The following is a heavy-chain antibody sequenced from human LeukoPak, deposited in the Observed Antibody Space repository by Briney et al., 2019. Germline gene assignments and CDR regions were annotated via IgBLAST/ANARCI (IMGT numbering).Heavy chain of an antibody. V-gene: IGHV3-23*01. CDR1: GFTFSNYA. D-gene: IGHD2-2*01. CDR2: ITSSGGTT. Sequence: PGGSLRLSCAASGFTFSNYAMSWVRQAPGKGLEWVSAITSSGGTTFYSDSVKGRFTVTRDNSKNALYLQMDTLRAEDTAIYYCARYCTSASCTVPDSYYGMDVWGRGTTVTVSS. CDR3: ARYCTSASCTVPDSYYGMDV. J-gene: IGHJ6*02.